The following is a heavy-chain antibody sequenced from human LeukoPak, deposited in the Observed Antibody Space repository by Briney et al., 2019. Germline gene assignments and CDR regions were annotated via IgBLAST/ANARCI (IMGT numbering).Heavy chain of an antibody. V-gene: IGHV3-21*01. CDR2: ISSSGSSI. CDR1: RFTFSDYS. CDR3: ARDLPKQWLVVEDAFDI. Sequence: PGGSLRLSCAASRFTFSDYSMNWVRQAPGKGLEWVSTISSSGSSIFYAASVKGRFTISRDNARNSLYLQMNSLRAEDTAVYYCARDLPKQWLVVEDAFDIWGQGTMVTVSS. D-gene: IGHD6-19*01. J-gene: IGHJ3*02.